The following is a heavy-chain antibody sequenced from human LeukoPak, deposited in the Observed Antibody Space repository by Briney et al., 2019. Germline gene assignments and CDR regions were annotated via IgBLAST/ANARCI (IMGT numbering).Heavy chain of an antibody. CDR3: ARDLYDIAATAGYFQH. D-gene: IGHD6-13*01. J-gene: IGHJ1*01. CDR1: GYTFTGYY. V-gene: IGHV1-2*06. Sequence: ASVKVSCKASGYTFTGYYMHWVRQAPGQGLEWMGRINPNSGGTNYAQKFQGRVTMTRDTSISTAYMELSRLRSDDPAVYYCARDLYDIAATAGYFQHWGQGTLVTVSS. CDR2: INPNSGGT.